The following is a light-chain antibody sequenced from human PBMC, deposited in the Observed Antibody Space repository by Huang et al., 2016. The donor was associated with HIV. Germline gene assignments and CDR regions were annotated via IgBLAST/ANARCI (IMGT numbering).Light chain of an antibody. V-gene: IGKV1-39*01. Sequence: IQMTQSPTSLSASVGDRVSIACRASQSISTYLNGYQQKPGKAPKLLLSSSSALHSGVPSRFSGSGSGTDFTLTIRGLQLDDFATYYCQQSYRALSSFGPGTRL. J-gene: IGKJ5*01. CDR3: QQSYRALSS. CDR2: SSS. CDR1: QSISTY.